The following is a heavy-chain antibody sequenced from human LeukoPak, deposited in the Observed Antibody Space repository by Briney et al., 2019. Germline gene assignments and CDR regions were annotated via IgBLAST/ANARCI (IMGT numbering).Heavy chain of an antibody. V-gene: IGHV4-61*02. CDR1: GGSISSGSYY. CDR3: ARESIVVVDPYYYYYMDV. J-gene: IGHJ6*03. D-gene: IGHD2-15*01. CDR2: IYTSGST. Sequence: SETLSLTCTVSGGSISSGSYYWSWIRQPAGKGLEWIGRIYTSGSTNYNPSLKSRVTISVDTSMNQFSLKLSSVTAADTAVYYCARESIVVVDPYYYYYMDVWGKGTTVTISS.